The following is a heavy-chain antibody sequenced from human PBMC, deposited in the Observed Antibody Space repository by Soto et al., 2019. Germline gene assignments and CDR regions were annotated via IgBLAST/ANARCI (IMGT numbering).Heavy chain of an antibody. D-gene: IGHD2-15*01. CDR2: IYYRGTT. CDR3: ARQLLLPFFYALDV. Sequence: QVQLQDSGPGLVKPSDILSLTCTVSGGSISGYYWSWIRQPPGKGLEYIGYIYYRGTTNYNPSLKSRFTMSVDTSRNLFSLKVNPVPAAHTAVYYCARQLLLPFFYALDVWREGAMVSASS. CDR1: GGSISGYY. J-gene: IGHJ6*04. V-gene: IGHV4-59*07.